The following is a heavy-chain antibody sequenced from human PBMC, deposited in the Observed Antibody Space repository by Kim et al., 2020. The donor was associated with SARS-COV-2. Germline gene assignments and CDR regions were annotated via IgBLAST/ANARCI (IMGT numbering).Heavy chain of an antibody. D-gene: IGHD2-21*02. Sequence: GGSLRLSCAASGFTFDDYTMHWVRQAPGKGLEWVSLISWDGGSTYYADSVKGRFTISRDNSKNSLYLQMNSLRTEDTALYYCAKDSYGGNSRSFDYWGQGTLVTVSS. J-gene: IGHJ4*02. CDR3: AKDSYGGNSRSFDY. V-gene: IGHV3-43*01. CDR2: ISWDGGST. CDR1: GFTFDDYT.